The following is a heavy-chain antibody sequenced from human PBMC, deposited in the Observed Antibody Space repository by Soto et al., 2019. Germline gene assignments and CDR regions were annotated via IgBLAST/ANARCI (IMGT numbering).Heavy chain of an antibody. CDR1: GGSFSGYY. V-gene: IGHV4-34*01. J-gene: IGHJ3*02. CDR3: ARGRRYDFWSGYYGAFDI. CDR2: INHSGST. Sequence: SETLSLTCAVYGGSFSGYYWSWIRQPPGKGLEWIGEINHSGSTNYNPSLKSRVTISVDTSKNQFSLKLSSVTAADTAVYYCARGRRYDFWSGYYGAFDIWGQGTMVT. D-gene: IGHD3-3*01.